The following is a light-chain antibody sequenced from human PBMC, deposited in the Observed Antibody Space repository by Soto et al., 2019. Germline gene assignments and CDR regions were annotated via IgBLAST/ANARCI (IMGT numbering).Light chain of an antibody. CDR3: CSYAGRYTYV. CDR2: DVS. Sequence: QSVLTQPRSVSGSPGQSVTISCTGTSSDVGGYNYVSWYQQHPGKAPKLMIYDVSERPSGVPDRFSGSMPGNAASLTISGLQAEDEADYYCCSYAGRYTYVFGTGTKLTVL. J-gene: IGLJ1*01. V-gene: IGLV2-11*01. CDR1: SSDVGGYNY.